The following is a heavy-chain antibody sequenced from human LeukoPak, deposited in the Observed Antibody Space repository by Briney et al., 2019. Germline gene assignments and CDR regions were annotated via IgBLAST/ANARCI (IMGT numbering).Heavy chain of an antibody. Sequence: GGSLRLSCAGTGFTFNNYWMNWVRQAPGKGLEWVANIKEDGSQIYYVDSVKGRFTISRDNAKNSVFLQMNSLRAEDTAVYYCAGSSGWLFDYWGQGTLVAVSS. D-gene: IGHD6-19*01. CDR1: GFTFNNYW. J-gene: IGHJ4*02. V-gene: IGHV3-7*01. CDR2: IKEDGSQI. CDR3: AGSSGWLFDY.